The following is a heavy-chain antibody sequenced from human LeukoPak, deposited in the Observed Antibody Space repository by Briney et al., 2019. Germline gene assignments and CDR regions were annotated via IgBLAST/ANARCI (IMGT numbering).Heavy chain of an antibody. D-gene: IGHD2-2*01. CDR2: IYYSGST. CDR1: GGSISSYY. CDR3: AREDCSSTSCYLFDY. V-gene: IGHV4-59*01. Sequence: SETLSLTCTVSGGSISSYYWSWIRQPPGKGLEWIGCIYYSGSTNYNPSLKSRVTISVDTSKNQFSLKLSSVTAADTAVYYCAREDCSSTSCYLFDYWGQGTLVTVSS. J-gene: IGHJ4*02.